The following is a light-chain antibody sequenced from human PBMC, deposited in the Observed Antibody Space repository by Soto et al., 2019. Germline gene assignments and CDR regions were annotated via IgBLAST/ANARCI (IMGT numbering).Light chain of an antibody. Sequence: EIVLTQSPGTLSLSPGERATLSCRASQSVSSSNLAWYQQRSGQAPRLLIFGASSRATGIPDRFSGSGSGTDFTLTISRLEPEDFAVYYCQQYVTSPRTFGQGTKVEI. CDR1: QSVSSSN. CDR3: QQYVTSPRT. J-gene: IGKJ1*01. CDR2: GAS. V-gene: IGKV3-20*01.